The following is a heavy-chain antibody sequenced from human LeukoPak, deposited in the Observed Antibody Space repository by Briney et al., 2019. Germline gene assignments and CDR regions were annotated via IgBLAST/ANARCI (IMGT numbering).Heavy chain of an antibody. CDR2: MCYGGST. CDR1: GDSISSGYYC. CDR3: ARHKAGSGCFDC. J-gene: IGHJ4*02. D-gene: IGHD6-19*01. V-gene: IGHV4-39*01. Sequence: SETLSLTCTVSGDSISSGYYCSGWIRQPPGKGLEWIGSMCYGGSTYYNPSLKSRVTISEDTSKNQFSLDLTSVTAADTAMYYCARHKAGSGCFDCWGQGTLVTVSS.